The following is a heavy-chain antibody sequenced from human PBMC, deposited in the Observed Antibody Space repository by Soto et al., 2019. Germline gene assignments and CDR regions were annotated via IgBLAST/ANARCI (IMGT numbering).Heavy chain of an antibody. V-gene: IGHV2-5*01. J-gene: IGHJ4*02. Sequence: SGPTLVQPTQTLTLTCTFSGFSLSTSGVGVGWIRQPPGKALEWLALIYWNDDKRYSPSLKSRLTITKDTSKNQVVLTMTNMDPVDTATYYCARDRDYDFWSGYVVNFDYWGQGTLVTVSS. CDR1: GFSLSTSGVG. D-gene: IGHD3-3*01. CDR2: IYWNDDK. CDR3: ARDRDYDFWSGYVVNFDY.